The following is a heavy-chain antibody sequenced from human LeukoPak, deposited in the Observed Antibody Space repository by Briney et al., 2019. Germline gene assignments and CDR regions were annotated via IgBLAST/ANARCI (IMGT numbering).Heavy chain of an antibody. V-gene: IGHV5-51*01. Sequence: GESLKISCKASGYTFSNFWIGWVRQMPGKGLEWMGIIYPGDSDTRYSPSFQGQVTMSADKSISTAYLQWNSLKASDTAMYYCARRLIASEPFDYWGQGTLVTVSS. CDR2: IYPGDSDT. D-gene: IGHD2-21*01. J-gene: IGHJ4*02. CDR1: GYTFSNFW. CDR3: ARRLIASEPFDY.